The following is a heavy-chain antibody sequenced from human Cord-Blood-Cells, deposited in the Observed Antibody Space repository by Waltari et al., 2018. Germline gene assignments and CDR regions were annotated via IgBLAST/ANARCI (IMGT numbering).Heavy chain of an antibody. D-gene: IGHD3-16*01. CDR2: IYPGDSDT. V-gene: IGHV5-51*01. J-gene: IGHJ5*02. CDR3: ARLGRTFGGVNGIDP. CDR1: GYSFTSSW. Sequence: EVQLVQSGAEVKKPGESLKISCKGSGYSFTSSWIGLVRQLPGKGLEWMGIIYPGDSDTRYSPSFQGQVTISADKSISTAYLQWSSLKASDTAMYYCARLGRTFGGVNGIDPWGQGTLVTVSS.